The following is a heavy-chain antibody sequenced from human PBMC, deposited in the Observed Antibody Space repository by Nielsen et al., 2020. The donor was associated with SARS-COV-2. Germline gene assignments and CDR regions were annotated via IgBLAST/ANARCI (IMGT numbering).Heavy chain of an antibody. CDR3: ARVKSYGSSRYSYYGMDV. Sequence: ASVKVSCKASGYTFTDYYMHWVRQAPGQGLEWMGRINPNSGATDYAQRFQGRVTMTRDTSITTAYMELSRLRYEDTGFYYCARVKSYGSSRYSYYGMDVWGQGTTVTVSS. D-gene: IGHD3-16*02. CDR1: GYTFTDYY. J-gene: IGHJ6*02. V-gene: IGHV1-2*05. CDR2: INPNSGAT.